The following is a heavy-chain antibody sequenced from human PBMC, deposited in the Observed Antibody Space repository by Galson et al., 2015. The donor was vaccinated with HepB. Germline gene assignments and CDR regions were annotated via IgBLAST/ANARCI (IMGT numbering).Heavy chain of an antibody. D-gene: IGHD3-16*02. J-gene: IGHJ4*02. V-gene: IGHV4-4*02. CDR3: AKDVRS. CDR2: IYRSGYT. CDR1: GGSISSSDW. Sequence: TLSLTCAVSGGSISSSDWWTWVRQPPGKGLEWIGEIYRSGYTNYNSSLESRITISLDRSKNQLSLDVRSMTAADTAMYYCAKDVRSWGQGTLVTVSS.